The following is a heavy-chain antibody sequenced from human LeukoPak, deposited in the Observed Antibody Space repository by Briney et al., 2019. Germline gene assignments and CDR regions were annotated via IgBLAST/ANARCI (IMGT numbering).Heavy chain of an antibody. J-gene: IGHJ4*02. Sequence: GASVKVSCKASGYTFTSYDINWVRQATGQGLEWMGGMNPNSGNTGYAQKFQGRVTMTRNTSISTAYMELSSLRSADTAVYYCARGHGALRWPFDYWGQGTLVTVSS. CDR2: MNPNSGNT. CDR3: ARGHGALRWPFDY. D-gene: IGHD4-23*01. CDR1: GYTFTSYD. V-gene: IGHV1-8*01.